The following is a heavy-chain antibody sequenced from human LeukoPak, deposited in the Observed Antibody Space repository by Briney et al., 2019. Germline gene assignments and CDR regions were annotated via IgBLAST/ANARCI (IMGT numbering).Heavy chain of an antibody. CDR3: ASGTWGFYDTTVGVY. V-gene: IGHV4-34*01. CDR1: GGSLNAYY. CDR2: INHSGST. Sequence: SETLSLTCTVYGGSLNAYYWSWIRQPPGKGLEWIGEINHSGSTNYNPSLKSRVTISVDTSKNQFSLKLSSVTAADTAVFYCASGTWGFYDTTVGVYWGQGTLVTVSS. J-gene: IGHJ4*02. D-gene: IGHD3-22*01.